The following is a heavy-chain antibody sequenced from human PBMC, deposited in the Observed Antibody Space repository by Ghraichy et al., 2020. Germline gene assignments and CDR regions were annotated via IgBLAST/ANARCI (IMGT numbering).Heavy chain of an antibody. D-gene: IGHD4-17*01. Sequence: GGSLRLSETGRAYVCSPDTFSNLVCRPLMELKKVAVISYDGSNNYYADSVKCRFTISRDNYTNTLYLQMNSLRAEETDVYYCAKTPSYGATYWYFALWGR. CDR2: ISYDGSNN. CDR3: AKTPSYGATYWYFAL. V-gene: IGHV3-30*08. CDR1: AYVCSPDT. J-gene: IGHJ2*01.